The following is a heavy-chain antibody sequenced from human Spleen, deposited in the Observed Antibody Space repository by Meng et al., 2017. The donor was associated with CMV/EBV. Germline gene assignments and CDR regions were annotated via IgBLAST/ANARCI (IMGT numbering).Heavy chain of an antibody. CDR3: ARGISGSPPYYFDY. J-gene: IGHJ4*02. V-gene: IGHV3-53*01. CDR2: IYSGGST. D-gene: IGHD2-15*01. Sequence: GESLKISCAASGFTVSSNYMSWVRQAPGKGLEWVSVIYSGGSTYYADSVKGRFTISRDNSKNTLYLQMNSLRAEDTAVYYCARGISGSPPYYFDYWGQGTLVTVSS. CDR1: GFTVSSNY.